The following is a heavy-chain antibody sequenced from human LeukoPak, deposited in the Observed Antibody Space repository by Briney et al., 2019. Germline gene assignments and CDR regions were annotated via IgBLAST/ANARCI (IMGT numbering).Heavy chain of an antibody. CDR1: GFTFSSYA. Sequence: EPGGSLRLSCAASGFTFSSYAMHWVRQAPGKGLEWVAVISYDGSNKYYADSVKGRFTISRDNSKNTLYLQMNSLRAEDTAVYYCATRTGERYYYYGMDVWGQGTTVTVSS. D-gene: IGHD7-27*01. CDR2: ISYDGSNK. CDR3: ATRTGERYYYYGMDV. J-gene: IGHJ6*02. V-gene: IGHV3-30-3*01.